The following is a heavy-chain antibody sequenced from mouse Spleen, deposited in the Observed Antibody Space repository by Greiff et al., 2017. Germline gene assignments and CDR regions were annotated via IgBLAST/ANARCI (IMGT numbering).Heavy chain of an antibody. Sequence: QVQLQQPGAELVKPGASVKLSCKASGYTFTSYWMHWVKQRPGQGLEWIGMIHPNSGSTNYNEKFKSKATLTVDKSSSTAYMQLSSLTSEDSAVYYCARSGSYYSYGYWYFDVWGAGTTVTVSS. CDR1: GYTFTSYW. J-gene: IGHJ1*01. D-gene: IGHD2-12*01. V-gene: IGHV1-64*01. CDR3: ARSGSYYSYGYWYFDV. CDR2: IHPNSGST.